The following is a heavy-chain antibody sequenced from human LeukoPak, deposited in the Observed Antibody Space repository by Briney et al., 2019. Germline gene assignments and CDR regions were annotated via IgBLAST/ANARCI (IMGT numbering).Heavy chain of an antibody. CDR1: GFTFSNYA. CDR3: ASGRWPYSSGGMDV. V-gene: IGHV3-23*01. Sequence: GGSLRLSCAASGFTFSNYAMSWVRQAPGKGLDWVSTISNSDGNTYYADSVKGRFTISRDNSKNTLYLQMNSLRAEDTAVYYCASGRWPYSSGGMDVWGKGTTVTVSS. J-gene: IGHJ6*04. D-gene: IGHD6-19*01. CDR2: ISNSDGNT.